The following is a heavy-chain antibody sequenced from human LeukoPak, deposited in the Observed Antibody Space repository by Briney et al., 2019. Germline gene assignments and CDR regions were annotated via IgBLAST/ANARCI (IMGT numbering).Heavy chain of an antibody. D-gene: IGHD6-13*01. CDR3: ARDTSSWYRAFHI. V-gene: IGHV4-59*12. Sequence: SETLSLTCTVSGGSISSYYWSWIRQPPGKGLEWIGYIYYSGSTNYNPSLKSRVTISADTSKNQFSLKLSSVTAADTAVYYCARDTSSWYRAFHIWGQGTMVTVSS. J-gene: IGHJ3*02. CDR2: IYYSGST. CDR1: GGSISSYY.